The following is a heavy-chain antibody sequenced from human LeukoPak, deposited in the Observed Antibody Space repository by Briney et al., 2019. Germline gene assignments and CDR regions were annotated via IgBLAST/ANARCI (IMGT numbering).Heavy chain of an antibody. CDR2: IRSKANSYAT. J-gene: IGHJ6*03. V-gene: IGHV3-73*01. CDR1: GFTFSGSA. D-gene: IGHD1-1*01. CDR3: TRLVLPNWNYYMDV. Sequence: GGSLRLSCAASGFTFSGSAMHWVRQASGKGPEWVGRIRSKANSYATAYAASVKGRFTISRDDSKNTAYLQMNSLKTEDTAVHYCTRLVLPNWNYYMDVWGKGTTVTVSS.